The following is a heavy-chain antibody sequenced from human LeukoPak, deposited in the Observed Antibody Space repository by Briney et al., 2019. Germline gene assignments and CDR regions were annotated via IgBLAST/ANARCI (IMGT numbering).Heavy chain of an antibody. CDR2: IIPIFGTA. CDR1: GGTFSSYA. Sequence: SVRVSCKASGGTFSSYAISWVRQAPGQVLEWMGGIIPIFGTANYAQKFQGRVTITADKSTSTAYMELSSLRSEDTAVYYCARSKTPPDAFDIWGQGTMVTVSS. V-gene: IGHV1-69*06. J-gene: IGHJ3*02. CDR3: ARSKTPPDAFDI.